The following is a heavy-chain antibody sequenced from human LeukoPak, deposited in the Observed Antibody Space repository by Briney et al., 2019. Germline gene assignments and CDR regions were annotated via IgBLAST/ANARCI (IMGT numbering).Heavy chain of an antibody. V-gene: IGHV1-69*05. CDR1: GGTFSSYA. J-gene: IGHJ5*01. Sequence: GASVNASCKASGGTFSSYAIAWVRQAPGQGLEWMGRITVLSGTTNYAQKFQDRVAITTDEPTSTAYMEVSGLTSEDTAVYYCATELRGYSFGYDSWGQGTLVTVSS. CDR2: ITVLSGTT. CDR3: ATELRGYSFGYDS. D-gene: IGHD5-18*01.